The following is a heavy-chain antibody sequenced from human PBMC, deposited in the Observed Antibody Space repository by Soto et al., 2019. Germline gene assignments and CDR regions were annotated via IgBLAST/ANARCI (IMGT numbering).Heavy chain of an antibody. CDR2: ISYDGSNK. J-gene: IGHJ6*02. V-gene: IGHV3-30*18. CDR3: AKDLHDHYYYYYGIDV. Sequence: GGSLRLSCAASGFTFSSYGMHWVRQAPGKGLEWVAVISYDGSNKYYADSVKGRFTISRDNSKNTLYLQMNSLRAEDTAVYYCAKDLHDHYYYYYGIDVWGQGTTVTVAS. D-gene: IGHD3-3*01. CDR1: GFTFSSYG.